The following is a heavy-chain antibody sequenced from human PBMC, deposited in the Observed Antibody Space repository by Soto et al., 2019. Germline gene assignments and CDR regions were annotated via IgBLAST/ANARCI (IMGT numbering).Heavy chain of an antibody. Sequence: GGSLRLSCVASEFTFSNYWMSWVRQAPGKGLEWVANIKQDGSEKYYVDSVKGRFTISRDNAENSLYLQMNSLRAEDTALYYCARVYPGTGWPFHYYGLDVWGQGTTVTVSS. V-gene: IGHV3-7*01. CDR3: ARVYPGTGWPFHYYGLDV. CDR2: IKQDGSEK. CDR1: EFTFSNYW. J-gene: IGHJ6*02. D-gene: IGHD6-25*01.